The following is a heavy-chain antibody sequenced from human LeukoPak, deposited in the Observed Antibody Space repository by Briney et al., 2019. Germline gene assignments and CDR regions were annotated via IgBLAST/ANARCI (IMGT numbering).Heavy chain of an antibody. J-gene: IGHJ3*02. Sequence: GGSLRLSCAASGFTFSSYGMHWVRQAPGKGLEWVAVISYDGSNKYYADSVKGRFTISRDNSKNTLYLQMNSLRAEDTAVYYCAKLPYYYDSGSYESVDAFDIWGQGTMVTVSS. CDR1: GFTFSSYG. CDR3: AKLPYYYDSGSYESVDAFDI. V-gene: IGHV3-30*18. CDR2: ISYDGSNK. D-gene: IGHD3-10*01.